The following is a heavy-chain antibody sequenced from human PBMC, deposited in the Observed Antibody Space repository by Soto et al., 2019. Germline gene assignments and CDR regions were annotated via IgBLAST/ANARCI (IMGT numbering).Heavy chain of an antibody. CDR1: GFTFSSYA. D-gene: IGHD3-10*01. J-gene: IGHJ4*02. V-gene: IGHV3-23*01. CDR3: AKRKFPYYYGSGSYDR. Sequence: GGSLRLSCAASGFTFSSYAMSWVRQAPGKGLEWVSAISGSGGSTYYADSVKGRFTISRDNSKNTLYLQMNSLRAEDTAVYYCAKRKFPYYYGSGSYDRWGQGTRVTVSS. CDR2: ISGSGGST.